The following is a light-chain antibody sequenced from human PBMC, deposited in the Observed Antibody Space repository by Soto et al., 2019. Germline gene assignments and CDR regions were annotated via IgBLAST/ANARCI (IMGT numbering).Light chain of an antibody. CDR3: PQGYSTTTIT. CDR2: GAS. J-gene: IGKJ5*01. V-gene: IGKV1-39*01. Sequence: DIQMTQSPSSLSAAIGDRVTITCRASQSIKNYLNWYQHKPGAAPKLLIFGASNLESGVQSRFSGSGSGTEFTLSISSPHPEDCVTYYCPQGYSTTTITFAKGTRLEI. CDR1: QSIKNY.